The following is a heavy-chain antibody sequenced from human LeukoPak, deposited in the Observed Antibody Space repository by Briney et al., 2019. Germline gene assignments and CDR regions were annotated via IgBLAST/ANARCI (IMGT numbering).Heavy chain of an antibody. V-gene: IGHV4-4*07. CDR1: GASISSSY. CDR2: IYTNGGT. Sequence: SETLSLTCNVSGASISSSYWNWIRQPAGKGLEWIGIIYTNGGTKYHPSLKSRVTMSVDRSKNQFSLKLTSVTAADTAVYYCASKTSGGTFDIWGQGTKVTVSS. D-gene: IGHD6-25*01. CDR3: ASKTSGGTFDI. J-gene: IGHJ3*02.